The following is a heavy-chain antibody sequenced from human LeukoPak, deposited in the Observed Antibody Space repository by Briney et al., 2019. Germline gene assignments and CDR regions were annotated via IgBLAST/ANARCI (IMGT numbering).Heavy chain of an antibody. CDR2: IIPIFGTA. D-gene: IGHD3-22*01. J-gene: IGHJ4*02. V-gene: IGHV1-69*06. CDR3: ASTRPTYYYDSSGLDY. Sequence: ASVKVSCKASGGTFSSYAISWVRQAPGQGLEWMGGIIPIFGTANYAQKFQGRVTITADKSTSTAYMELSSLRSEDTAVYYCASTRPTYYYDSSGLDYWGQGTLVTVSS. CDR1: GGTFSSYA.